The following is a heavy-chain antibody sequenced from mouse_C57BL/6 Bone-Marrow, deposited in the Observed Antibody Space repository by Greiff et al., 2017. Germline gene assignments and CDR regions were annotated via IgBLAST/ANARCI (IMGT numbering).Heavy chain of an antibody. J-gene: IGHJ3*01. CDR2: INPSSGYT. CDR3: ARGDLQLRGFAY. D-gene: IGHD3-3*01. Sequence: QVQLQQSGAELARPGASVKMSCKASGYTFTSYTMHWVKQRPGQGLEWIGYINPSSGYTKYNQKFKDKATLTADKSSSTAYMQLSSLTSEDSAVYYCARGDLQLRGFAYWGQGTLVTVSA. CDR1: GYTFTSYT. V-gene: IGHV1-4*01.